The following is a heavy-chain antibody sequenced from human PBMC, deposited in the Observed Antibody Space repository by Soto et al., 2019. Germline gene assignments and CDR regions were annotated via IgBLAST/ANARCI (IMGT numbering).Heavy chain of an antibody. CDR3: AKADCGYLDEDTD. J-gene: IGHJ4*02. V-gene: IGHV3-23*01. Sequence: EVQVLESGGALVRPGGSLRLSCAASGFTFSSYAMSWVRQAPGKGLEWVSGISSSGRNTYYADSVKGRFTISRDKSKNALYLKMDSLGVEDSALYYCAKADCGYLDEDTDWGLGTLVTVSS. CDR2: ISSSGRNT. CDR1: GFTFSSYA. D-gene: IGHD2-21*02.